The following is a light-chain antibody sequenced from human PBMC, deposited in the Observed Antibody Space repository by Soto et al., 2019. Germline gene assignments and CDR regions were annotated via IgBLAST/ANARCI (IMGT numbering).Light chain of an antibody. V-gene: IGLV2-11*01. CDR2: DVS. CDR3: CSYAGSFVV. Sequence: QSALTQPRSVSGSPGQSVTISCTGTSSVVGGYNSVSWYQQHPGKAPKLMIFDVSKRPSGVPDRFSGSKSGNTASLTISGLQAEDEGDYYCCSYAGSFVVFGGGTKVTVL. J-gene: IGLJ2*01. CDR1: SSVVGGYNS.